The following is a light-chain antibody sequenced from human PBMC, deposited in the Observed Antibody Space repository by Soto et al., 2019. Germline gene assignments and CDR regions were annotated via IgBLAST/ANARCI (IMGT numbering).Light chain of an antibody. V-gene: IGKV3-15*01. CDR1: QRVGIN. Sequence: EIVMTQSAATLSVSPWETATLSCRASQRVGINLAWYQQKPGQPPRRLIYSASTRASGIPDRFSGSGSGTEFTLTISSRQYEDFACFYCQQYDGRPRTFGQGTKVDIK. CDR2: SAS. J-gene: IGKJ1*01. CDR3: QQYDGRPRT.